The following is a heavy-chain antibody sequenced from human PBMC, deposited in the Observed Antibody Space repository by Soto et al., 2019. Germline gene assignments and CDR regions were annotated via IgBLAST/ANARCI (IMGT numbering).Heavy chain of an antibody. CDR1: GGTFSSYA. CDR2: IIPIFGTA. Sequence: SVRVSCKXSGGTFSSYAISWVRQAPGQGLEWMGGIIPIFGTANYAQKFQGRVTITADESTSTAYMELSSLRSEDTAVYYCARRRHYYDSSGYSSRGAPVTFDLWGRGTLVTVSS. D-gene: IGHD3-22*01. V-gene: IGHV1-69*13. CDR3: ARRRHYYDSSGYSSRGAPVTFDL. J-gene: IGHJ2*01.